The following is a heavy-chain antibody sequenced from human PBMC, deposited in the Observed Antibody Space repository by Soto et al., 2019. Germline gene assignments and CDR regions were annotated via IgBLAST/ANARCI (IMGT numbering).Heavy chain of an antibody. CDR2: IIPIFGTA. CDR1: GGTFSSYA. J-gene: IGHJ6*02. CDR3: ASRRIAVAGYYYYYGMDV. V-gene: IGHV1-69*13. Sequence: GASVKVSCKASGGTFSSYAIIWVRQAPGQGLEWMGGIIPIFGTANYAQKFQGRVTITADESTSTAYMELSSLRSEDTAVYYCASRRIAVAGYYYYYGMDVWGQGTTVTVSS. D-gene: IGHD6-19*01.